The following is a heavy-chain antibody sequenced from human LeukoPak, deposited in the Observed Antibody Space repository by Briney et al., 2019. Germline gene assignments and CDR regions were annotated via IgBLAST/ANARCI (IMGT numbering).Heavy chain of an antibody. Sequence: GASVKVSCKASGYTFTGYYMHWVRQAPGQGLEWMGWINPNSGGTNYAQKFQGRVTMTTDTSTSTAYMELRSLRSDDTAVYYCARAQGYYYDSSGYYFDYFDYWGQGTLVTVSS. D-gene: IGHD3-22*01. CDR2: INPNSGGT. CDR1: GYTFTGYY. J-gene: IGHJ4*02. CDR3: ARAQGYYYDSSGYYFDYFDY. V-gene: IGHV1-2*02.